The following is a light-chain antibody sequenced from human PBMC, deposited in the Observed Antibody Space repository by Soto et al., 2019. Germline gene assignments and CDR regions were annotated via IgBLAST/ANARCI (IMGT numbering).Light chain of an antibody. CDR2: DVT. CDR1: SSDVGGYNY. V-gene: IGLV2-11*01. J-gene: IGLJ1*01. CDR3: CSHAGSYTYV. Sequence: QSALPQPRSVSGSPGQSLTISCTGTSSDVGGYNYVSWYQQHPGKVPKLMIYDVTKRPSGVPDRFSGSKSGNTASLTLSGLQAEDEADYYCCSHAGSYTYVFGTGTKLTVL.